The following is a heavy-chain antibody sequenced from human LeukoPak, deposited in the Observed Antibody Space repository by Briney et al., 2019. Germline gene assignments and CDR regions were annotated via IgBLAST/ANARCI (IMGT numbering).Heavy chain of an antibody. D-gene: IGHD2-2*01. Sequence: PSETLSLTCTVSGGSVSSGSYYWSWIRQPPGKGLEWIGYIYYSGSTNYNPSLKSRVTISVDTSKNQFSLKLSSVTAADTAVYYCARGAEWYHIRWFDPWGQGTLVTVSS. J-gene: IGHJ5*02. CDR2: IYYSGST. CDR3: ARGAEWYHIRWFDP. V-gene: IGHV4-61*01. CDR1: GGSVSSGSYY.